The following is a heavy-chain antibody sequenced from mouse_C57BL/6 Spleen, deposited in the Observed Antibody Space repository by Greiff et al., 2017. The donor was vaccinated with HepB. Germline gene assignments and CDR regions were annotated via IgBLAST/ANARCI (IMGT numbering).Heavy chain of an antibody. V-gene: IGHV5-17*01. CDR3: ARDYYGSSYAMDY. J-gene: IGHJ4*01. D-gene: IGHD1-1*01. CDR2: ISSGSSTI. CDR1: GFTFSDYG. Sequence: EVKLVESGGGLVKPGGSLKLSCAASGFTFSDYGMHWVRQAPEKGLEWVAYISSGSSTIYYADTVKGQFTISRDNAKNTLFLQMTSLRSEDTAMYYCARDYYGSSYAMDYWGQGTSVTVSS.